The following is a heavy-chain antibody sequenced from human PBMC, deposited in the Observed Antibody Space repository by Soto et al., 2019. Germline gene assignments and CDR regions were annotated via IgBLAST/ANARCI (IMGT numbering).Heavy chain of an antibody. D-gene: IGHD3-10*01. CDR1: GFPFSSYA. CDR3: AKDITGWFGDNWLDP. Sequence: PGGSLRRSCAASGFPFSSYAISWVRPAPGKGREWVSAISGSGGSTYYADSVKGRFTISRDNSKNPLYLQMNSLRDEDTAVYYCAKDITGWFGDNWLDPWGQGTLVTVSS. J-gene: IGHJ5*02. CDR2: ISGSGGST. V-gene: IGHV3-23*01.